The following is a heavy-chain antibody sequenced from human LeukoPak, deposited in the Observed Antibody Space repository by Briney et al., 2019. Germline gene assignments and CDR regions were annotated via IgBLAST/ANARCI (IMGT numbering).Heavy chain of an antibody. CDR3: ARHAWGYDSSGYSPTYFDY. J-gene: IGHJ4*02. Sequence: PSETLSLTCTISGGSTTGYFWSWIRQPPGKGLEWIGYIYYSGSTNYNPSLKSRVTISVDTSKNQFSLKLSSVTAADTAVYYCARHAWGYDSSGYSPTYFDYWGQGTLVTVSS. CDR1: GGSTTGYF. V-gene: IGHV4-59*08. CDR2: IYYSGST. D-gene: IGHD3-22*01.